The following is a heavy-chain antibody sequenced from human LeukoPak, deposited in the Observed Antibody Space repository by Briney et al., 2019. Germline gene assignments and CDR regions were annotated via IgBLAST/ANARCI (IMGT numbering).Heavy chain of an antibody. CDR2: INSDGSEG. J-gene: IGHJ3*01. D-gene: IGHD6-6*01. Sequence: GGSLRLSCAASGFTFSSYAMSWLRQAPGKGLEWVASINSDGSEGYYADVVKGRFTISRDNAKNSLYLQINSMRAEDTAVYYCARSSYSSSSSVWGQGTMVTVSS. CDR3: ARSSYSSSSSV. CDR1: GFTFSSYA. V-gene: IGHV3-7*03.